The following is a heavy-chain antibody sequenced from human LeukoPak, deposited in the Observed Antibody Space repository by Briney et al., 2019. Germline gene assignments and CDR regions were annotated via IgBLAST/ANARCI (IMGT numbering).Heavy chain of an antibody. CDR1: GFTFSSYA. J-gene: IGHJ3*02. Sequence: GGSLRLSCAASGFTFSSYAMSWVRQAPGQGLEWVSSISSSSSYIYYSDSVKGRFTISRDNAKNSLYLQMNSLRAEDTAVYYCARGAPGGLRFLEWLLSDAFDIWGQGTMVTVSS. V-gene: IGHV3-21*01. CDR2: ISSSSSYI. D-gene: IGHD3-3*01. CDR3: ARGAPGGLRFLEWLLSDAFDI.